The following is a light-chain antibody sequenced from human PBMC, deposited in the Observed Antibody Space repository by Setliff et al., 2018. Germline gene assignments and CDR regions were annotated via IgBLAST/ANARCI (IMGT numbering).Light chain of an antibody. Sequence: AIQLTQSPPSLSASLGDRVTITCRASQDIRSGLAWYQQKSGGSPNLLIFDSTLESGVPSRFSGNGSGTDFTLTISSLQPEDFATYYCQHFSSYPLTFGGGTKVDIK. J-gene: IGKJ4*01. CDR3: QHFSSYPLT. CDR2: DS. V-gene: IGKV1-13*02. CDR1: QDIRSG.